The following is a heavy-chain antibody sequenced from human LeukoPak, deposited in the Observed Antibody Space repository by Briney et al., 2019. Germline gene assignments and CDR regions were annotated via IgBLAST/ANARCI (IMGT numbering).Heavy chain of an antibody. CDR3: ARPRGDYYDSSGYYSAFDY. J-gene: IGHJ4*02. V-gene: IGHV4-34*01. CDR2: INHSGSA. Sequence: SETLSLTCAVYGXPFSGYYWSWIRQPPGKGLEWIGEINHSGSANYNPSLKSRVTISVDMSKNPFSLKLSSVTAADTAVYYCARPRGDYYDSSGYYSAFDYWGQGTLVTVSS. CDR1: GXPFSGYY. D-gene: IGHD3-22*01.